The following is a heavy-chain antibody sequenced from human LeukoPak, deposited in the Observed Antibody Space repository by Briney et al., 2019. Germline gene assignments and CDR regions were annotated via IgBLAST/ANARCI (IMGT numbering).Heavy chain of an antibody. D-gene: IGHD2-2*01. CDR3: ARNLYPHSFDY. J-gene: IGHJ4*02. Sequence: GGSLRLSCAAPGFTFSSYWMSWVRQAPGKGLEWVANIKQDGSEKYYVDSVKGRFTISRDNAKNSLYLQMNSLRAEDTAVYYCARNLYPHSFDYWGQGTLVTVSS. CDR1: GFTFSSYW. CDR2: IKQDGSEK. V-gene: IGHV3-7*01.